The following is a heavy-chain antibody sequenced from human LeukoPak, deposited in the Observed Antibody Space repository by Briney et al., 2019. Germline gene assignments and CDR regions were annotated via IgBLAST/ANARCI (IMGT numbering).Heavy chain of an antibody. J-gene: IGHJ5*02. D-gene: IGHD3-3*01. V-gene: IGHV5-51*01. CDR2: IYPGDSDT. Sequence: GESLKISCKGSRYSFTSYWIGWVRQMPGKGLEWMGIIYPGDSDTRYSPSFQGQVTISADKSISTAYLQWSSLKASDTAMYYCARQYDFWSGWFDPWGQGTLVTVSS. CDR1: RYSFTSYW. CDR3: ARQYDFWSGWFDP.